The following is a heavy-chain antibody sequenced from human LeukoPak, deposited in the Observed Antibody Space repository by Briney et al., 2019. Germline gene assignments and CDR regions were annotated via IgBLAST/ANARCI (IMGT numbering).Heavy chain of an antibody. CDR2: IYSGGST. CDR1: GFTVSSNY. V-gene: IGHV3-53*01. Sequence: GGSLRLSCAASGFTVSSNYMSWVRQAPGKGLEWVSVIYSGGSTYYADSVKGRFTISRDNSKNTLYLQMNRLRAEDTAVYYCARGVTPYYFDYWGQGTLVTVSS. J-gene: IGHJ4*02. CDR3: ARGVTPYYFDY. D-gene: IGHD2-21*02.